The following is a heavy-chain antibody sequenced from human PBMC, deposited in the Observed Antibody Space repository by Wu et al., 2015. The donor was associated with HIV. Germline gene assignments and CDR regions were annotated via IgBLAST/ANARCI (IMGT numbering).Heavy chain of an antibody. CDR3: ATDGDYISGSVY. Sequence: QVQLVQSGAEVKKPGSSVKVSCKASGGTFNSYAISWVRQAPGQGLEWMGMIIPIFDTSNYAQKFQGRVTITTDESTSTAYMELTSLTSEDTAVYYCATDGDYISGSVYWGQGTLVTVSS. CDR1: GGTFNSYA. D-gene: IGHD6-19*01. CDR2: IIPIFDTS. V-gene: IGHV1-69*05. J-gene: IGHJ4*02.